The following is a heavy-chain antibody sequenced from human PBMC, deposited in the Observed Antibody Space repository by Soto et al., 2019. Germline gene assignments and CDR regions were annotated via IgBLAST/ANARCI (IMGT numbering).Heavy chain of an antibody. J-gene: IGHJ3*02. CDR3: ARRYGVAFDI. Sequence: QVQLQESGKGLVKPSETLSLTCTVSGGSISSYYWSWIRQPPGKGLEWIGYIYYSGSTNYNPSLKSRVTISVDTSKNQFSLKLSSVTAADTAVYYCARRYGVAFDIWGQGTMVTVSS. CDR1: GGSISSYY. D-gene: IGHD3-10*01. V-gene: IGHV4-59*08. CDR2: IYYSGST.